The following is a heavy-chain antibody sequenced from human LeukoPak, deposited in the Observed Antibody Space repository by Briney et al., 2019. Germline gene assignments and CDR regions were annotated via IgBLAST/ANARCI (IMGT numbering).Heavy chain of an antibody. CDR1: GYTFTGYY. Sequence: ASVKVSCKASGYTFTGYYMHWVRQAPGQGLEWMGWINPNSGGTNYAQKFQGRVTMTRDTSISTAYMELSRLRSDDTAVYYCARGEASITIFGVVMVYFDYWGQGTLVTVSS. CDR3: ARGEASITIFGVVMVYFDY. CDR2: INPNSGGT. V-gene: IGHV1-2*02. J-gene: IGHJ4*02. D-gene: IGHD3-3*01.